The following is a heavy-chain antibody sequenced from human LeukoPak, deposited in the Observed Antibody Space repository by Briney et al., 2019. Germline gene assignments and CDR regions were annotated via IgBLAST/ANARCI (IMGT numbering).Heavy chain of an antibody. D-gene: IGHD5-18*01. CDR1: GYTFSSYY. J-gene: IGHJ6*02. CDR3: ARDPNTAMVHSHKRYYYGMDV. V-gene: IGHV1-46*01. CDR2: INPSGGST. Sequence: ASVKVSCKASGYTFSSYYIHCVRQAPGQGLEWMEIINPSGGSTSYAQKFQGRVTMTRDTSTSTVYMELSSLRSEDTAVYYCARDPNTAMVHSHKRYYYGMDVWAKGPRSPSP.